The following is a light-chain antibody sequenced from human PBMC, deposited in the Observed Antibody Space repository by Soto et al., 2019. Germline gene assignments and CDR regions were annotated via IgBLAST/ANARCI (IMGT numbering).Light chain of an antibody. CDR3: QQSYSIPYT. V-gene: IGKV1-39*01. J-gene: IGKJ2*01. Sequence: DIQMTQSPSSLSASVGDRVTITCRASQSISIYLNWYQQKPGKAPKLLIYAASSLQTGVPSRFSGSGSGTDFALTISSLQPEDFATYYCQQSYSIPYTFGQGNKLEIK. CDR2: AAS. CDR1: QSISIY.